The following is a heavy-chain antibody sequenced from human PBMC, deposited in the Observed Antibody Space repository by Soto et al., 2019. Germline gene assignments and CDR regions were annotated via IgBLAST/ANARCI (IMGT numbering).Heavy chain of an antibody. CDR3: AKDSHSKRLYSGYYYDY. CDR2: ISGSGGST. Sequence: GGSLRLSCAASGFTFSSYAMSWVRQAPGKGLEWVSAISGSGGSTYYADSVKGRFTISRDNSKNTLYLQMNSLRAEDTAVYYCAKDSHSKRLYSGYYYDYWGQGTLVTVSS. J-gene: IGHJ4*02. D-gene: IGHD5-12*01. V-gene: IGHV3-23*01. CDR1: GFTFSSYA.